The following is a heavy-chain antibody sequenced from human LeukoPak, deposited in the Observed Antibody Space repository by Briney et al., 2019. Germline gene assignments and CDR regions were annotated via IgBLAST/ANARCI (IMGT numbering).Heavy chain of an antibody. Sequence: SSETLSLTCTVSGGSISSYYWSWIRQPPGKGLEWIGYIYYSGSTNYNPSLKSRVTISVDTSKNQFSLKLSSVTAADTAVYYCARDKYYYDSSGFGVPGYYYYGMDVWGQGTTVTVSS. CDR2: IYYSGST. CDR3: ARDKYYYDSSGFGVPGYYYYGMDV. J-gene: IGHJ6*02. V-gene: IGHV4-59*01. D-gene: IGHD3-22*01. CDR1: GGSISSYY.